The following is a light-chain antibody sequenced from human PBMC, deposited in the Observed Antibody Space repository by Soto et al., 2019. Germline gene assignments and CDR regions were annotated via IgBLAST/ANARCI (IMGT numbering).Light chain of an antibody. CDR1: QDISDD. V-gene: IGKV1-6*01. J-gene: IGKJ1*01. CDR2: GAS. Sequence: AIQMTQSPSSLSASVGDRVTITCRASQDISDDVGWYQQTPGKAPKLLISGASRLQSGVPSRFSGSGSGAAFTLTITSLRPEDSATYYCLQNHNYPRTFCQGTKVE. CDR3: LQNHNYPRT.